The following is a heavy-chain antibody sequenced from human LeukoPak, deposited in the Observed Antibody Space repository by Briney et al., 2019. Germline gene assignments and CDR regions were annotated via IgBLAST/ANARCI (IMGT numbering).Heavy chain of an antibody. CDR3: AKDMGPLGYCSSTSCYSIAFDI. Sequence: GGSLRLSCAASGLTFDDYAMHWVRQAPGKGLEWVSGISWNSGSIGYADSVKGRFTISRDNAKNSLYLQMNSLRAEDTALYYCAKDMGPLGYCSSTSCYSIAFDIWGQGTMVTASS. CDR1: GLTFDDYA. CDR2: ISWNSGSI. D-gene: IGHD2-2*03. J-gene: IGHJ3*02. V-gene: IGHV3-9*01.